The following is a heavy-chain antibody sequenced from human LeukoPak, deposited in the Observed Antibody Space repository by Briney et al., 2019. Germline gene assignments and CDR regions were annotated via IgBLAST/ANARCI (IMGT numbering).Heavy chain of an antibody. V-gene: IGHV5-51*01. J-gene: IGHJ4*02. Sequence: GESLKISCKGSGYIFGNYWLAWVRQMPGKGLEWMGIIYPGDSDTRYSPSFQGQVTLSADTSISTAYLQWSTLKASDTAMYYCARLYGSANYRYFDYWGQGTLVTVSS. D-gene: IGHD3-10*01. CDR2: IYPGDSDT. CDR3: ARLYGSANYRYFDY. CDR1: GYIFGNYW.